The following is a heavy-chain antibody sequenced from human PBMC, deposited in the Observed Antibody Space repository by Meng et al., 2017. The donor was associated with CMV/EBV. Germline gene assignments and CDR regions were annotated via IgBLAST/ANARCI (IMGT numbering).Heavy chain of an antibody. V-gene: IGHV3-30*04. CDR3: AKTDSGDY. Sequence: LRLSCAAAGFTFSSYAMHWVRQAPGKGLEWVAVISYDGSNKYYADSVKGRFTISRDNSKNTLYLQMNSLRAEDTAVYYCAKTDSGDYWGQGTLVTVSS. D-gene: IGHD3-10*01. CDR1: GFTFSSYA. J-gene: IGHJ4*02. CDR2: ISYDGSNK.